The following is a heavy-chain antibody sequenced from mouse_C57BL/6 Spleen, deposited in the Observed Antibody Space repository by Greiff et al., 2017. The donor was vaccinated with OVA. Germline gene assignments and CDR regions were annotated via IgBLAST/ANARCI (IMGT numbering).Heavy chain of an antibody. CDR2: ISYDGSN. CDR3: AREETTVVARGGFAY. CDR1: GYSITSGYY. Sequence: EVKLQESGPGLVKPSQSLSLTCSVTGYSITSGYYWNWIRQFPGNKLEWMGYISYDGSNNYNPSLKNRISITRDTSKNQFFLKLNSVTTEDTATYYCAREETTVVARGGFAYWGQGTLVTVSA. V-gene: IGHV3-6*01. J-gene: IGHJ3*01. D-gene: IGHD1-1*01.